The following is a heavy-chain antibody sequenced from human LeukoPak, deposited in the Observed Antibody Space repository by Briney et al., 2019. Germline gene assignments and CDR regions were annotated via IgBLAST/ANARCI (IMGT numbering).Heavy chain of an antibody. CDR1: GLTFSSYA. V-gene: IGHV3-23*01. CDR3: AKVGFSEMEWLLYSDH. CDR2: ISGSSAHT. D-gene: IGHD3-3*01. Sequence: GGSLRLSCAASGLTFSSYALSWVRQAPGKGLEWVAAISGSSAHTYYADSVKGRFTISRDNSKNTLYLQMNSLRAEDTAVYYCAKVGFSEMEWLLYSDHWGQGTMVTVSS. J-gene: IGHJ4*02.